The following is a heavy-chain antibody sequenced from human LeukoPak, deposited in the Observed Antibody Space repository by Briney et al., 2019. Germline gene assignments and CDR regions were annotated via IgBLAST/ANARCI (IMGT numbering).Heavy chain of an antibody. Sequence: GGSLRLSCAAAGFSFRNYWMGWVRQAPGKGLEWVANTKPDGSAEYYADSVRGRFSTSRDNANNLLYLQMNSLRAEDTAVYYCARDGGLHTNFDYWGQGTLVTVSS. D-gene: IGHD2-15*01. V-gene: IGHV3-7*01. CDR2: TKPDGSAE. J-gene: IGHJ4*02. CDR1: GFSFRNYW. CDR3: ARDGGLHTNFDY.